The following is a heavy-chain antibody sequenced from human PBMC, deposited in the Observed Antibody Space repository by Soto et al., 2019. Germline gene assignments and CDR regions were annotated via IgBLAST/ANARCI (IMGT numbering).Heavy chain of an antibody. CDR1: GFTFSSYG. Sequence: GGSLRLSCAASGFTFSSYGMHWVRQAPGKGLEWVAVISYDGSNKYYADSVKGRFTISRDNSKNTLYLQMNSLRAEDTAVYYCAKGSVAGTFYYYGMDVWGQGTKVTVS. J-gene: IGHJ6*02. V-gene: IGHV3-30*18. D-gene: IGHD6-19*01. CDR3: AKGSVAGTFYYYGMDV. CDR2: ISYDGSNK.